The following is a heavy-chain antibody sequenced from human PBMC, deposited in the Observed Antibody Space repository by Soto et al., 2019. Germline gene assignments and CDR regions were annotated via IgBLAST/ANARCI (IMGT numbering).Heavy chain of an antibody. Sequence: SETLSLTCPVSGGSISTYYWSWIRQPAGKRLEWIGHVSTSGTTNYHPSVKSRVTMSLDTSKKQFSLNLYSVTAADTAVYYCVRGRSGYSYGTEAYYFDYWGQGTPVTVSS. V-gene: IGHV4-4*07. CDR3: VRGRSGYSYGTEAYYFDY. CDR1: GGSISTYY. J-gene: IGHJ4*02. D-gene: IGHD5-18*01. CDR2: VSTSGTT.